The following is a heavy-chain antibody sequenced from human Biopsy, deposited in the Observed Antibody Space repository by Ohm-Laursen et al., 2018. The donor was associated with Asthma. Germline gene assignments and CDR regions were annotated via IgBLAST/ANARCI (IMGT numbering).Heavy chain of an antibody. V-gene: IGHV1-69*01. CDR2: INSVFGTT. CDR1: GGTFNTYV. D-gene: IGHD2-2*01. CDR3: ARKAGACISRTCYSLDF. Sequence: SSVKVSCQSLGGTFNTYVIGWVRQAPGPGLEWPGGINSVFGTTTYPQKFRDRVTITADDSTSTVYMELSSLRSEDTAVYYCARKAGACISRTCYSLDFWGQGTLVTVSS. J-gene: IGHJ4*02.